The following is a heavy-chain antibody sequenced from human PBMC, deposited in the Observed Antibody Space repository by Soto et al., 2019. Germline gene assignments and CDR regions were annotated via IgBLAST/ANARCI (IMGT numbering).Heavy chain of an antibody. V-gene: IGHV4-59*01. CDR2: THYSGNT. CDR1: GASISSYY. Sequence: QVQLQESGPGLVRPSKTLSLTCSVSGASISSYYWDWIRQPPGKGLEWIGYTHYSGNTNYHPSLTSRVTISLDTSRNQFSLKLSSVTAADTAVYYCARHTATIRAGFDYWGQGALVTVSS. J-gene: IGHJ4*02. D-gene: IGHD4-17*01. CDR3: ARHTATIRAGFDY.